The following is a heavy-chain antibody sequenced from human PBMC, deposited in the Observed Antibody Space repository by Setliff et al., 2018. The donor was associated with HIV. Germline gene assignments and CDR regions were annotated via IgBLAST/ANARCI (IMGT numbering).Heavy chain of an antibody. Sequence: SVKVSCKASGGTFSSYGISWVRQAPGQGLEWMGGIVPIPIFGTTKYAQRFQGRVTITADESTSTVYMELSSLRSEDTAVYYCATDGKQQVATVDHYYMDVWGKGTTVTVSS. CDR2: IVPIPIFGTT. D-gene: IGHD6-13*01. J-gene: IGHJ6*03. V-gene: IGHV1-69*13. CDR3: ATDGKQQVATVDHYYMDV. CDR1: GGTFSSYG.